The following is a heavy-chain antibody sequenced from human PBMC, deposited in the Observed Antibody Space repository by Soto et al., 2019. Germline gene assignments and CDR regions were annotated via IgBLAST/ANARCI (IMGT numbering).Heavy chain of an antibody. CDR2: IYYSGST. V-gene: IGHV4-30-4*01. Sequence: PSETLSLTCTVSGGSISSGDYYWSWIRQPPGKGLEWIGYIYYSGSTYYNPSLKSRVTISVDTSKNQFSLKLSSVTAADTAMYYCARRLRGAIRFDPWGQGTLVTVSS. CDR3: ARRLRGAIRFDP. CDR1: GGSISSGDYY. D-gene: IGHD3-3*01. J-gene: IGHJ5*02.